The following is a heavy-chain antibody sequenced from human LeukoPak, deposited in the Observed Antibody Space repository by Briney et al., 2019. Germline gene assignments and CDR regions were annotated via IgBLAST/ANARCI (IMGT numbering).Heavy chain of an antibody. D-gene: IGHD3-22*01. CDR3: ASTNDSSGYYSGYFDY. Sequence: GGSLRLSCAASGFTFSSYSMNWVRQAPGKGLEWVSSISSSSSYIYYADSVKGRFTISRDNAKNSLYLQMNSLRAEDTAVYCCASTNDSSGYYSGYFDYWGQGTLVTVSS. J-gene: IGHJ4*02. CDR1: GFTFSSYS. V-gene: IGHV3-21*01. CDR2: ISSSSSYI.